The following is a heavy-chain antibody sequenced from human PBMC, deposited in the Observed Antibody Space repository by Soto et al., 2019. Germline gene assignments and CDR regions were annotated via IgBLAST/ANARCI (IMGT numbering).Heavy chain of an antibody. D-gene: IGHD1-26*01. CDR1: GFTFSSYA. V-gene: IGHV3-23*01. Sequence: GGSLRLSCAASGFTFSSYAMSWVRQAPGKGLEWVSAISGSGGSTYYADSVKGRFTISRDNSKNTLYLQMNSLRAEDTAVYYCAKLTTLIVGADYFDYWGQGTLVTVSS. CDR2: ISGSGGST. CDR3: AKLTTLIVGADYFDY. J-gene: IGHJ4*02.